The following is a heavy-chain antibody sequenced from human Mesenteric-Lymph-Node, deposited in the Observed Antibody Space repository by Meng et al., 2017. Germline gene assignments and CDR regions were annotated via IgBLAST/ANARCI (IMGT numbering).Heavy chain of an antibody. CDR2: INHSGST. CDR1: GGTFNGSY. CDR3: ARGGYSGYAD. D-gene: IGHD5-12*01. Sequence: GPLRTCGAVLLNPCVTLSLSCVSFGGTFNGSYWSWIRQPPGKGLEWIGEINHSGSTNYNPSLKSRVTISVDTSKNQFSLKLSSVTAADTAFYYCARGGYSGYADWGQGTLVTVSS. J-gene: IGHJ4*02. V-gene: IGHV4-34*01.